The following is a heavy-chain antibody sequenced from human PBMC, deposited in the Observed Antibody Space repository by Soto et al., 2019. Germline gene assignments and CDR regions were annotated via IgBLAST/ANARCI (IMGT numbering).Heavy chain of an antibody. D-gene: IGHD6-19*01. Sequence: PSETLSLTCTASGGSISSSSYYWGWIRQPPGKGLEWIGSIYYSGSTYYNPSLKSRVTISVDTSKNQFSLKLSSVTAADTAVYYCAIQGIAVAGVGNWFDPWGQGTLVTVSS. J-gene: IGHJ5*02. CDR1: GGSISSSSYY. CDR2: IYYSGST. V-gene: IGHV4-39*01. CDR3: AIQGIAVAGVGNWFDP.